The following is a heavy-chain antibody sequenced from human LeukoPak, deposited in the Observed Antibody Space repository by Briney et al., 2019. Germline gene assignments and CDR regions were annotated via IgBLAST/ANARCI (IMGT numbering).Heavy chain of an antibody. Sequence: GGSLRLSCAASGFTFSSYAMSWVRQAPGRGLEWVSSISGSGASTHYADSVKGRFTISRDNSKNTLYLQMNSLRAEDTAVYYCAKHKESWNSCFDYWGQGTLVTVSS. CDR3: AKHKESWNSCFDY. V-gene: IGHV3-23*01. D-gene: IGHD1-7*01. CDR2: ISGSGAST. J-gene: IGHJ4*02. CDR1: GFTFSSYA.